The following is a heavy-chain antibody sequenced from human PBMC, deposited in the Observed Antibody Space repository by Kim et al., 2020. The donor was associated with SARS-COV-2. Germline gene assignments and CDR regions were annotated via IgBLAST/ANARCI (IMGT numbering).Heavy chain of an antibody. V-gene: IGHV1-3*01. CDR3: GMVGGTVESGDY. J-gene: IGHJ4*02. Sequence: ASVKVSCKASGYTFTSYAMHWVRQAPGQRLEWMGWINAGNGNTKYSQKFQGRVTITRDTSASTAYMELSSLRSEDTAVYYCGMVGGTVESGDYWGQGTLVTVSS. D-gene: IGHD4-17*01. CDR2: INAGNGNT. CDR1: GYTFTSYA.